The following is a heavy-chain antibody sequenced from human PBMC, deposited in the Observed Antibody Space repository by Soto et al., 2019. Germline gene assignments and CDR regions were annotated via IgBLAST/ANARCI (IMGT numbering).Heavy chain of an antibody. J-gene: IGHJ5*01. V-gene: IGHV1-69*01. CDR1: GGTFTNYV. CDR3: VRGRTSPDIDT. CDR2: LIPIFGAA. D-gene: IGHD1-1*01. Sequence: QVQLVQSGAEVMKPGSSVKVSCKISGGTFTNYVISWLRQAPGQGLEWIGGLIPIFGAANLAQKFQGRVQLTACHSTSANNMELRSLPSEDTAVNHRVRGRTSPDIDTRGHGTLDTISS.